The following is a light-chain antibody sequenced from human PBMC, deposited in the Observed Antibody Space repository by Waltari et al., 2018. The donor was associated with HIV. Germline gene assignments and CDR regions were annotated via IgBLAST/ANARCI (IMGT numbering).Light chain of an antibody. V-gene: IGKV1-39*01. J-gene: IGKJ2*01. CDR1: QSISTY. CDR2: AAS. Sequence: DIQMTQPPSSLSASVGDRVIITCRGSQSISTYLNWYQQKQRKAPKLLIYAASNLQIGVPSGFSGGGSGTDFTLTISSLQPEDFATYYCPQGYSSPYTFGQGTKLEIK. CDR3: PQGYSSPYT.